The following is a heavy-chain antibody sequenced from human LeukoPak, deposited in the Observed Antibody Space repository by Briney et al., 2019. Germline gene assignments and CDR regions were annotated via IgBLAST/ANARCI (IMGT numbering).Heavy chain of an antibody. Sequence: GGSLRLSCAASGFTFSHYSMNWVRQAPGKGLEWVSSISSSGTYMYYADSVRGRFTISRNDAKNSVYLQMNGLRAEDTAVYYCAREPTGRSAPCWGQGTLVTVSS. CDR1: GFTFSHYS. CDR3: AREPTGRSAPC. CDR2: ISSSGTYM. J-gene: IGHJ4*02. V-gene: IGHV3-21*01. D-gene: IGHD1-1*01.